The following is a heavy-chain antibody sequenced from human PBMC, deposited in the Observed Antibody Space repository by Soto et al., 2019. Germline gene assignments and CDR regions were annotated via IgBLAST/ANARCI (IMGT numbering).Heavy chain of an antibody. V-gene: IGHV4-59*01. CDR2: MYYSGST. J-gene: IGHJ4*02. CDR3: ARARGRTATAAGTRSGELDY. D-gene: IGHD6-13*01. CDR1: CVSINSYY. Sequence: SETLSLTCTFTCVSINSYYWSWIRESPGKGLDWIVYMYYSGSTNYIPSLMSRVILSVDTSKNQFSLNLRSVTAADTAVYYCARARGRTATAAGTRSGELDYWGQG.